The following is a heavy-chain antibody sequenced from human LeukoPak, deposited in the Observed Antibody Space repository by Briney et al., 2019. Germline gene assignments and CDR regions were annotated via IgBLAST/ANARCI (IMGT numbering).Heavy chain of an antibody. V-gene: IGHV3-30*19. Sequence: GGSLRLSCAASGFTFSSYGMHWVRQAPGKGLEWVADISHDGRNTYYADSVKGRFTISRDNSKNTLYLQMNSLRTEDTAVYYCARDSNSDFWSGYYTNYFDYWGQGTLVTVSS. CDR2: ISHDGRNT. CDR3: ARDSNSDFWSGYYTNYFDY. D-gene: IGHD3-3*01. J-gene: IGHJ4*02. CDR1: GFTFSSYG.